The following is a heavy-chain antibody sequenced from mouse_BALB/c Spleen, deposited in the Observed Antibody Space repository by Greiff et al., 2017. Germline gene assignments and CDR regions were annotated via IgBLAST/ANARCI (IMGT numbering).Heavy chain of an antibody. V-gene: IGHV2-6-5*01. Sequence: VQRVESGPGLVAPSQSLSITCTVSGFSLTDYGVSWIRQPPGKGLEWLGVIWGGGSTYYNSALKSRLSISKDNSKSQVFLKMNSLQTDDTAMYYCAKHLYYDYYAMDYWGQGTSVTVSS. D-gene: IGHD1-1*02. CDR2: IWGGGST. CDR3: AKHLYYDYYAMDY. J-gene: IGHJ4*01. CDR1: GFSLTDYG.